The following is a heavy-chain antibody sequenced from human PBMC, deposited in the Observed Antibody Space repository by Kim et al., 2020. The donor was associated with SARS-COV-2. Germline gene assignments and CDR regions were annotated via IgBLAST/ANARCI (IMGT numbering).Heavy chain of an antibody. J-gene: IGHJ4*02. D-gene: IGHD1-26*01. V-gene: IGHV4-4*09. CDR3: AGTARGANFDY. Sequence: NYNPSLRRRDHISVDPSKNQFSLKLSSVTAAETAVYYCAGTARGANFDYWGRGALVTVSS.